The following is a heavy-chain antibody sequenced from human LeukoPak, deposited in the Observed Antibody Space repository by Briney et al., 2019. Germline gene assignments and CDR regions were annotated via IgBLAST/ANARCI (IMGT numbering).Heavy chain of an antibody. CDR3: ARHRADVVPAATFDY. D-gene: IGHD2-2*01. CDR1: GGSISSSSYY. V-gene: IGHV4-39*01. J-gene: IGHJ4*02. CDR2: IYYSGST. Sequence: SETLSLTCAVSGGSISSSSYYWGWIRQPPGKGLEWIGSIYYSGSTYYNPSLKSRVTISVDTSKNQFSLKLSSVTAADTAVYYCARHRADVVPAATFDYWGQGTLVTVSS.